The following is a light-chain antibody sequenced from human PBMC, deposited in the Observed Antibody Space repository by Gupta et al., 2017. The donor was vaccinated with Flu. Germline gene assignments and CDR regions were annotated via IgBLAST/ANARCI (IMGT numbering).Light chain of an antibody. CDR1: QSVLYSSNNNNY. Sequence: DLVTTQSPDSLAAALGERATTNCKSSQSVLYSSNNNNYLAWYQQKPGKPPKLLIYWASTRESGVLDRFSGSGSGTDFTLTISSLQAEDVAVYYCQQYYSTPSFGQGTKLEIK. CDR2: WAS. V-gene: IGKV4-1*01. J-gene: IGKJ2*03. CDR3: QQYYSTPS.